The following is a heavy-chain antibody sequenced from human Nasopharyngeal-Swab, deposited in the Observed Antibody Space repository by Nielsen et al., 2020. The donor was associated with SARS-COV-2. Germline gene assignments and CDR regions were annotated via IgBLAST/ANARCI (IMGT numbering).Heavy chain of an antibody. D-gene: IGHD6-13*01. CDR3: AKQLAAAGPPGAFDI. V-gene: IGHV4-39*01. CDR2: IYYSGST. J-gene: IGHJ3*02. Sequence: VRQMPGKGLEWIGSIYYSGSTYYNPSLKSRVTISVDTSKNQFSLKLSSVTAADTAVYYCAKQLAAAGPPGAFDIWGQGTMVTVSS.